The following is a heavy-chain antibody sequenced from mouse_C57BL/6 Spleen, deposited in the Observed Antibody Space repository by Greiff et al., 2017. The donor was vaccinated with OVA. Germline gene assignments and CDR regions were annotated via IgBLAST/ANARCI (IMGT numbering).Heavy chain of an antibody. CDR2: ISSGGDYI. CDR3: TRVLLEGNYCDY. Sequence: EVQRVESGEGLVKPGGSLKLSCAASGFTFSSYAMSWVRQTPEKRLEWVAYISSGGDYIYYADTVKGRFTISRDNARNTLYLQMSSLKSEDTAMYYCTRVLLEGNYCDYWGQGTTLTVSS. D-gene: IGHD2-14*01. CDR1: GFTFSSYA. J-gene: IGHJ2*01. V-gene: IGHV5-9-1*02.